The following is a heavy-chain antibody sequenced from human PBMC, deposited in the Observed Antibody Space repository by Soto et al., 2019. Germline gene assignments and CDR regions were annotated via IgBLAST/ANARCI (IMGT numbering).Heavy chain of an antibody. J-gene: IGHJ4*02. CDR3: AKGPNSNGGYFDY. D-gene: IGHD4-4*01. Sequence: PGGSLRLSCAASGFTFSSYAMSWVRQAPGKGLDWVSAISGSGGSTYYADSVKGRFTISRDNSRNTLYLQMNSLRAEDTAVYYCAKGPNSNGGYFDYWGQGTLVTVSS. V-gene: IGHV3-23*01. CDR1: GFTFSSYA. CDR2: ISGSGGST.